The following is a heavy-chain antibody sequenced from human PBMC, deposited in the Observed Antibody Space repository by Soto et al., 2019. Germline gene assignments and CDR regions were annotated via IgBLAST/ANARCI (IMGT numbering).Heavy chain of an antibody. D-gene: IGHD3-16*01. CDR2: ISGSGGIT. J-gene: IGHJ6*01. CDR3: EKNPGNSYSYHYHMDV. Sequence: GASLRLSFEPSGFSFRRYRMNSVCLSPLKGLEWVSGISGSGGITYYGDSVKGRFTISRDNSKNTLYLQMNSLRAEDTAVYYCEKNPGNSYSYHYHMDVWGQGTPVSDSS. V-gene: IGHV3-23*01. CDR1: GFSFRRYR.